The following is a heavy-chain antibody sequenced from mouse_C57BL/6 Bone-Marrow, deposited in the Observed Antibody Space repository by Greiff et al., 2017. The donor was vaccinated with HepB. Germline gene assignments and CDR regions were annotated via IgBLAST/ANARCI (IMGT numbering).Heavy chain of an antibody. CDR1: GFTFSDYG. Sequence: EVKLMESGGGLVQPGGSLKLSCAASGFTFSDYGMAWVRQAPRKGPEWVAFISNLAYSIYYADTVTGRFTISRENAKNTLYREMSSLRSEDTAMYYCARKGDYYGSSYWYFDVWGTGTTVTVSS. V-gene: IGHV5-15*01. CDR2: ISNLAYSI. J-gene: IGHJ1*03. CDR3: ARKGDYYGSSYWYFDV. D-gene: IGHD1-1*01.